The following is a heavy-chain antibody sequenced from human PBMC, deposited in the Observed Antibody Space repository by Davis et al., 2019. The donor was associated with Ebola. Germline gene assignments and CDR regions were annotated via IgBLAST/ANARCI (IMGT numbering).Heavy chain of an antibody. CDR3: AKDSSSSSHYYYGMDV. CDR2: ISWNSGSI. J-gene: IGHJ6*04. CDR1: GFTFDDYA. V-gene: IGHV3-9*01. D-gene: IGHD6-6*01. Sequence: GGSLRLSCAASGFTFDDYAMHWVRQAPGKGLEWVSGISWNSGSIGYADSVKGRFTISRDNAKNSLYLQMNSLRAEDTALYYCAKDSSSSSHYYYGMDVWGKGTTVTASS.